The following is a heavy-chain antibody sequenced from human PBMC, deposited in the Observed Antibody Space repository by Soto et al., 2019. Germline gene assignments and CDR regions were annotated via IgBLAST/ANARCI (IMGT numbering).Heavy chain of an antibody. CDR1: GFTFSSYG. J-gene: IGHJ4*02. D-gene: IGHD6-13*01. CDR3: AKDNLRAPAGPHYFDY. CDR2: ISYDGSNK. Sequence: GGSLRLSCAASGFTFSSYGMHWVRQAPGKGLEWVAVISYDGSNKYYADSVKGRFTISRDNSKNTLYLHLNSLSAEDTAVYYCAKDNLRAPAGPHYFDYWGQGTLVTVSS. V-gene: IGHV3-30*18.